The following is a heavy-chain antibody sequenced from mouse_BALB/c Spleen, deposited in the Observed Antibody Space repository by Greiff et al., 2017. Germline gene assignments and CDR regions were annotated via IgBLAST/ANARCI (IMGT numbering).Heavy chain of an antibody. V-gene: IGHV1-63*02. CDR1: GYTFTNYW. J-gene: IGHJ2*01. D-gene: IGHD2-1*01. CDR2: IYPGGGYT. CDR3: ARCGNYDY. Sequence: QVQLQQPGAELVKPGASVKLSCKASGYTFTNYWLGWVKQRPGHGLEWIGDIYPGGGYTNYNEKFKGKATLTADTSSSTAYMQLSSLTSEDSAVYCCARCGNYDYWGQGTTLTVSS.